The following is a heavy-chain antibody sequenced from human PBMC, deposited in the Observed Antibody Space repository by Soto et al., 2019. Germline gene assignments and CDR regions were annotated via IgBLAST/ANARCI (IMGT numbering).Heavy chain of an antibody. CDR2: IRRKAHSGTT. D-gene: IGHD2-15*01. Sequence: GGFLRLSCSASGFSFGDYAMGWFRQAPGKGLEGVGFIRRKAHSGTTEYAASVEGRFTTSRDESRRSAYLQMKTPESEVTAVYFCARAPMCSANFLPIEFDAWGPGTLVTVSS. J-gene: IGHJ4*02. CDR1: GFSFGDYA. V-gene: IGHV3-49*03. CDR3: ARAPMCSANFLPIEFDA.